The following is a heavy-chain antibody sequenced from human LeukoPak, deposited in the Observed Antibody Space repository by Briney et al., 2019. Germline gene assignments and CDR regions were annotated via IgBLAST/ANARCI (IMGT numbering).Heavy chain of an antibody. V-gene: IGHV3-7*03. D-gene: IGHD3-22*01. CDR1: GFTFSSYW. Sequence: PGGSLRLSCAASGFTFSSYWMSWVRQAPGKGLEWVANINQDGSDKNYVDSVKGRFTISRDNAKNSLYLQMNSPRAEDTAVYYCARDTYYYDSSGYDYFDYWGQGTLVTVSS. CDR3: ARDTYYYDSSGYDYFDY. CDR2: INQDGSDK. J-gene: IGHJ4*02.